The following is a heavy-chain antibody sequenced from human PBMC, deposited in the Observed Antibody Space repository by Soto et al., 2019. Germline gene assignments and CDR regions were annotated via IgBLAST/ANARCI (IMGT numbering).Heavy chain of an antibody. Sequence: PSETLSLTCTVSGGSISSSTYYWGWIRQPPGKGLEWIGSIYYSGSTYYNPSLKSRVTISVDTSKNQFSLKLSSVTAADTVVYYCARCHQRGYSYGYSDYWGQGTLVTVSS. CDR2: IYYSGST. J-gene: IGHJ4*02. CDR1: GGSISSSTYY. CDR3: ARCHQRGYSYGYSDY. D-gene: IGHD5-18*01. V-gene: IGHV4-39*01.